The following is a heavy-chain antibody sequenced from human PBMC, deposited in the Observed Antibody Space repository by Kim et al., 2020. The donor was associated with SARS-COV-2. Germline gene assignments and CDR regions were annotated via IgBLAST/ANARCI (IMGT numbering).Heavy chain of an antibody. V-gene: IGHV4-34*01. CDR1: GGSFSGYY. CDR3: ARDQYYDFWSGYSHTSYGMDV. J-gene: IGHJ6*02. D-gene: IGHD3-3*01. Sequence: SETLSLTCAVYGGSFSGYYWSWIRQPPGKGLEWIGEINHSGSTNYNPSLKSRVTISVDTSKNQFSLKLSSVTAADTAVYYCARDQYYDFWSGYSHTSYGMDVWGQGTTVTVSS. CDR2: INHSGST.